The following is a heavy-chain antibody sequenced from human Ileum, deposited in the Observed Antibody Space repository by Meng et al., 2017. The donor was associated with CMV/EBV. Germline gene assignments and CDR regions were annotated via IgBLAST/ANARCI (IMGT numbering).Heavy chain of an antibody. Sequence: GGSLRLSCAASGISFRTYTLNWVRQAPGKGLEWVSSISADSDYIYYADSAKGRFTISRDDAKNTLYLQMNSLRAEDTAVYYCARERGGAGLDVWGQGTTVTVSS. J-gene: IGHJ6*02. V-gene: IGHV3-21*01. CDR2: ISADSDYI. D-gene: IGHD3-16*01. CDR3: ARERGGAGLDV. CDR1: GISFRTYT.